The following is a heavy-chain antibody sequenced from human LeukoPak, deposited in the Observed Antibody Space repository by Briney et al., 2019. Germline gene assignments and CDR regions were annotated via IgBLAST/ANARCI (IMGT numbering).Heavy chain of an antibody. CDR2: ISSSGSTI. CDR3: ARGVVTVEGFDY. D-gene: IGHD2-15*01. V-gene: IGHV3-48*03. J-gene: IGHJ4*02. Sequence: PGGSLRLSCAASGFTFSSYEMNWVRQAPGKGLEGVSYISSSGSTIYYADSVKGRFTISRDNATNSLYLQMNSLRAEDTAVYYCARGVVTVEGFDYWGQETLVTVSS. CDR1: GFTFSSYE.